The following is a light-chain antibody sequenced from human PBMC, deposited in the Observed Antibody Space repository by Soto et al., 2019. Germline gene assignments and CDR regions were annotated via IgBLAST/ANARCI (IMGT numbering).Light chain of an antibody. CDR1: SGHSSYA. CDR2: LNSDGSH. J-gene: IGLJ2*01. V-gene: IGLV4-69*01. Sequence: QSVLTQSPSASASLGASVKLTCTLSSGHSSYAIAWHQQQPEKDPRYLMKLNSDGSHSKGDGIPDRFSGSSSGAERYLTISSLPSEDEADYYCQTWVSGPVVFGGGTKLTVL. CDR3: QTWVSGPVV.